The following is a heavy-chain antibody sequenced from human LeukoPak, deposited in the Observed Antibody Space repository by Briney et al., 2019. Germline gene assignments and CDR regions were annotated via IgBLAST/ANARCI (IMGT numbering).Heavy chain of an antibody. Sequence: SETLSLTCTVSGGSISIYYWSWVRQPPGKGLEWIGYIYQSGNTDYNPSLKSRVTISVDTSKNQFSLKLSSVTAADTAVYYCARDRLAAATHDAFDIWGQGTMVTVSS. CDR1: GGSISIYY. J-gene: IGHJ3*02. D-gene: IGHD6-13*01. CDR3: ARDRLAAATHDAFDI. CDR2: IYQSGNT. V-gene: IGHV4-59*01.